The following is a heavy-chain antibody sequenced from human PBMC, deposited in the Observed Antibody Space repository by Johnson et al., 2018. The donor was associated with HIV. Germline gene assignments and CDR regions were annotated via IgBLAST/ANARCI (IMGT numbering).Heavy chain of an antibody. J-gene: IGHJ3*02. CDR3: ARDASYGDYAFDI. CDR2: IKQDESEK. V-gene: IGHV3-7*01. Sequence: VQLVESGGGLVQPGGSLRLSCAASGFTFTSYAMSWVRQAPGKGLEWVANIKQDESEKYYVDSVKGRFTISRDNAKNSLYLQLNSLRAEDTAVYYCARDASYGDYAFDIWGQGTMVTVSS. CDR1: GFTFTSYA. D-gene: IGHD4-17*01.